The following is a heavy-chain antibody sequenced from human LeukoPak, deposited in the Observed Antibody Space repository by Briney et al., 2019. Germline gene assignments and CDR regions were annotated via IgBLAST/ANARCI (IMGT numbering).Heavy chain of an antibody. V-gene: IGHV3-30*04. CDR2: ISYDGSNK. J-gene: IGHJ5*02. D-gene: IGHD2-15*01. CDR1: GFTFSTYA. Sequence: PGRSLRLSCAASGFTFSTYAMHWVRQAPVKGLEWVAVISYDGSNKYYADSVKGRFTISRDNSKNPLYLQMNSLRAEDTAVYYCAREYVGYCSGGSCFRGTYTWFDPWGQGTLVTVSS. CDR3: AREYVGYCSGGSCFRGTYTWFDP.